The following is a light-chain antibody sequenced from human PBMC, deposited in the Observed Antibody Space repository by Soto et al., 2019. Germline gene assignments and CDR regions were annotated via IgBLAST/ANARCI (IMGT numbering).Light chain of an antibody. CDR2: AAS. V-gene: IGKV1-8*01. J-gene: IGKJ5*01. CDR3: QQYYSYPSIT. Sequence: AIRMTQSPSSLSASTGDRVTITCRASQGISSYLAWYQQKPGKAPKLLIYAASTLQSGVPSRLSGSGSGTDFTLTISCLQSEDFATYYCQQYYSYPSITLGPGTRLEIK. CDR1: QGISSY.